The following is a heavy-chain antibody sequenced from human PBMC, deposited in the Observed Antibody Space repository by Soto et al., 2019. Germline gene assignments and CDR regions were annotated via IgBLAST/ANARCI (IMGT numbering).Heavy chain of an antibody. Sequence: QERLVQSGAEVRKPGSSVKVSCKVTGGTSTRYAINWVRQAPGQGLEWMVGIVPMFRTSKYAQKFQGRVTITADTSTNIAYMELRSLRSDDSAVYYCNRGSEYDFWCGYLWGQGTLVSVSS. CDR1: GGTSTRYA. V-gene: IGHV1-69*06. CDR3: NRGSEYDFWCGYL. CDR2: IVPMFRTS. J-gene: IGHJ4*02. D-gene: IGHD3-3*01.